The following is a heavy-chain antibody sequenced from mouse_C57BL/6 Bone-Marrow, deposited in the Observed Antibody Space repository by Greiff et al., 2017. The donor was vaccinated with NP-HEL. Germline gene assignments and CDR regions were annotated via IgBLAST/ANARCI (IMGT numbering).Heavy chain of an antibody. V-gene: IGHV1-64*01. CDR3: ARDYGNRFAY. CDR2: IHPNSGST. CDR1: GYTFTSYW. D-gene: IGHD2-1*01. Sequence: QVQLQQPGAELVKPGASVKLSCKASGYTFTSYWMHWVKQRPGQGLEWIGMIHPNSGSTNYNEKFKSKATLTVDKSSSTAYMQLSSLTAEDSAVYYCARDYGNRFAYWGQGTLVTVSA. J-gene: IGHJ3*01.